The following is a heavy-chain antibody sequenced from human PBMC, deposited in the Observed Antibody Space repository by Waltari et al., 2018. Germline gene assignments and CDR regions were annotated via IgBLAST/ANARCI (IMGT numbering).Heavy chain of an antibody. CDR2: INHSGST. J-gene: IGHJ3*02. Sequence: IRQPPGKGLEWIGEINHSGSTNYNPSLKSRVTISVDTSKNQFSLKLSSVTAADTAVYYCARAWISLILGATSAFDIWGQGTMVTVS. D-gene: IGHD1-26*01. CDR3: ARAWISLILGATSAFDI. V-gene: IGHV4-34*01.